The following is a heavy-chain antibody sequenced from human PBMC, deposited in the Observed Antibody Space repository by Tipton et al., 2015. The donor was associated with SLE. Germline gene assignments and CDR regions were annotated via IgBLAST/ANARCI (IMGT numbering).Heavy chain of an antibody. CDR1: GGSISSGYY. D-gene: IGHD5-18*01. V-gene: IGHV4-38-2*02. J-gene: IGHJ4*02. CDR3: ARGTYSYGIDY. CDR2: IYHSGST. Sequence: TLSLTCTVSGGSISSGYYWGWIRQPPGKGLEWIGSIYHSGSTYYNPSLKSRVTISVDTSKNQFSLKLSSVTAADTAVYYCARGTYSYGIDYWGQGTLVTVSS.